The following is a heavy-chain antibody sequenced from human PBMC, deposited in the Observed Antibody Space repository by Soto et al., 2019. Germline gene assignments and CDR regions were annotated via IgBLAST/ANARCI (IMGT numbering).Heavy chain of an antibody. J-gene: IGHJ5*02. D-gene: IGHD3-3*01. V-gene: IGHV4-34*01. CDR1: GGSFSGYY. Sequence: QVQLQQWGAGLLKPSETLSLTCAVYGGSFSGYYWNWIRQPPGKGLEWIGEIDHSGYTNYNPSLKSRVTISVDTPKNQFSLRLTSVTAADTAVYYCARVRDWFDPWGQGTLVTVSS. CDR3: ARVRDWFDP. CDR2: IDHSGYT.